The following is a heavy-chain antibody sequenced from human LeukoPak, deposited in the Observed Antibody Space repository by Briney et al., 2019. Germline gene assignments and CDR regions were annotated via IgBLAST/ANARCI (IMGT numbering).Heavy chain of an antibody. CDR2: INHSGST. J-gene: IGHJ4*02. D-gene: IGHD6-13*01. CDR3: ARVTTAAGTRYFDY. V-gene: IGHV4-34*01. CDR1: GGSFSGYY. Sequence: SETLSLTCAVYGGSFSGYYWSWIRQPPGKGLEWIGEINHSGSTNYNPSLKSRVTISVGTSKNQFSLKLSSVTAADTAVYYCARVTTAAGTRYFDYWGQGTLVTVSS.